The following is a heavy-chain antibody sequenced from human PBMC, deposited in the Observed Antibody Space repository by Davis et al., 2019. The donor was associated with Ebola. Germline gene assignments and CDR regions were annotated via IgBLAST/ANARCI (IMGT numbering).Heavy chain of an antibody. CDR3: AKDWGGGITFGGVAFDY. Sequence: GESLKTPCATPGFTFSNYAMHWVRQAPGRGLEWVAFVRCHGSDDHYADSVKGRFTISRDNSKNTLYLQMNSLRAEDTAVYYCAKDWGGGITFGGVAFDYWGQGTLVTVSS. CDR2: VRCHGSDD. D-gene: IGHD3-16*01. J-gene: IGHJ4*02. V-gene: IGHV3-30*02. CDR1: GFTFSNYA.